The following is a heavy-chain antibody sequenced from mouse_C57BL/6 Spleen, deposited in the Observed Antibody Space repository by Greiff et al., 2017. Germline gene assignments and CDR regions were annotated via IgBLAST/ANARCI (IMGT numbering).Heavy chain of an antibody. Sequence: EVQLVESGPGLVKPSQSLSLTCSVTGYSITSGYYWNWIRQFPGNKLEWMGYISYDGSNNYNPSLKNRISITRDTSKNQFFLKLNSVTTEDTATXYCAREGGTRAMDYWGQGTSVTVSS. V-gene: IGHV3-6*01. J-gene: IGHJ4*01. D-gene: IGHD3-1*01. CDR1: GYSITSGYY. CDR3: AREGGTRAMDY. CDR2: ISYDGSN.